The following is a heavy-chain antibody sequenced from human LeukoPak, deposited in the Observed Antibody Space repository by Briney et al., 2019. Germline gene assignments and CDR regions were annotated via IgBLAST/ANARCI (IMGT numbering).Heavy chain of an antibody. CDR1: GYIFTSYG. Sequence: ASVKVPCKASGYIFTSYGISWVRQAPGQGLEWMGWINAYIGNTNYAQKFQDRVTMTTDTSTSTAYMELRSLRSDDTAVYYCARLEEKLELRLDPWGQGTLVTVSS. CDR3: ARLEEKLELRLDP. D-gene: IGHD1-7*01. J-gene: IGHJ5*02. V-gene: IGHV1-18*01. CDR2: INAYIGNT.